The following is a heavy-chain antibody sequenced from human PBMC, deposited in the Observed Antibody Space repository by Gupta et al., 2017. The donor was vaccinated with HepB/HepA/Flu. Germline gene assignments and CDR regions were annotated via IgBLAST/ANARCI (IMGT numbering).Heavy chain of an antibody. J-gene: IGHJ4*02. CDR3: ARWKVTATLRY. Sequence: EVQLVESGGGLVQPGRSLRLSCTVSGFTFGDYAMTWVRQAPGKGLEWVGYIMSKADGGATEYDASVNGRFTISTDDVKSIAYMQMNSLKTEDTAVYYCARWKVTATLRYWGQGTLVTVSS. V-gene: IGHV3-49*04. D-gene: IGHD2-21*02. CDR1: GFTFGDYA. CDR2: IMSKADGGAT.